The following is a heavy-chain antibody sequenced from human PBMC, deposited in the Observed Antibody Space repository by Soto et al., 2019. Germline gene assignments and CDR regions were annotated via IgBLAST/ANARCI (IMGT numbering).Heavy chain of an antibody. V-gene: IGHV1-24*01. Sequence: QVQLVQSGAEVKKPGASVKVSCKVSGYTLTELSMHWVRQAPGKGLEWMGGFDPEDGETIYAQKFQGRVTMTEDTTTDTAYMERGSRRSEDTAVYYCATKGYSYGLRAEYFQHWGQGTLVTVSS. CDR1: GYTLTELS. J-gene: IGHJ1*01. CDR3: ATKGYSYGLRAEYFQH. CDR2: FDPEDGET. D-gene: IGHD5-18*01.